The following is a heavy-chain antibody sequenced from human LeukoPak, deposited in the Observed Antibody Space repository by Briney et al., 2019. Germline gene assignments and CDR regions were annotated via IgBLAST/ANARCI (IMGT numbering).Heavy chain of an antibody. CDR3: ATTIPTKSYYYYGMDV. D-gene: IGHD2-2*02. Sequence: GASVKVSCKVSGYTLTELSMHWVRQAPGKGLEWMGGFDPEDGETIYAQKFQGRVTMTEDTSTDTAYMELSSLRSEDTAVYYCATTIPTKSYYYYGMDVWGKGTTVTVSS. CDR1: GYTLTELS. CDR2: FDPEDGET. V-gene: IGHV1-24*01. J-gene: IGHJ6*04.